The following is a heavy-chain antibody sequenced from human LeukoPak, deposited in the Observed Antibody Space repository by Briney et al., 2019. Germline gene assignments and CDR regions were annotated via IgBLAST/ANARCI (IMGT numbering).Heavy chain of an antibody. CDR3: ARLRLYCSGGSCSRNPRYFDY. D-gene: IGHD2-15*01. J-gene: IGHJ4*02. Sequence: ASVKVSCKASVYTFTGYYMHWVRQAPGQGLEWMGWINPNSGGTNYARKFQGRVTMTRDTSISTAYMELSRLRSDDTAVYYCARLRLYCSGGSCSRNPRYFDYWGQGTLVTVSS. CDR2: INPNSGGT. V-gene: IGHV1-2*02. CDR1: VYTFTGYY.